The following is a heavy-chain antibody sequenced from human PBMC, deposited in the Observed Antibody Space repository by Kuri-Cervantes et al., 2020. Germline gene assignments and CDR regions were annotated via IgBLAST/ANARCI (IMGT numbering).Heavy chain of an antibody. CDR3: ARGQGRGYCTNGVCYTDWFDP. D-gene: IGHD2-8*01. J-gene: IGHJ5*02. V-gene: IGHV3-30*02. Sequence: GESLKISCAASGFTFSSYGMHWVRQAPGKGLEWVAFIRYDGSDKYYADSVKGRFTISRGNAKNSLYLQMNSLRAGDTAVYYCARGQGRGYCTNGVCYTDWFDPWGQGTLVTVSS. CDR2: IRYDGSDK. CDR1: GFTFSSYG.